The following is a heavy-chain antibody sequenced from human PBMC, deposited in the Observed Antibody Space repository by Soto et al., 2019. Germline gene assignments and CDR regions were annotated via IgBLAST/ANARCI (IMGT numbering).Heavy chain of an antibody. D-gene: IGHD3-16*01. J-gene: IGHJ6*02. Sequence: ASVKVSCKASGYTFSSHDINWVRQATGQGLEWMGWMNPNSGNTGYAQKFQGRVTMTRNTSISTAYMELSSLRSEDMAVYYGSSYVRSYYNGMDVWGQGTTVTVSS. V-gene: IGHV1-8*01. CDR1: GYTFSSHD. CDR2: MNPNSGNT. CDR3: SSYVRSYYNGMDV.